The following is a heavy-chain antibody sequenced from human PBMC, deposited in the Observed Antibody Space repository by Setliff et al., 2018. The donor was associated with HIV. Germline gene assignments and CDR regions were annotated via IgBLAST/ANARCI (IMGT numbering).Heavy chain of an antibody. D-gene: IGHD5-18*01. Sequence: GGSLRLSCAASGFTFYSSAMSWVRQSPGQGLEWISSIPASGESTYYSDSVKGRFTISRDNSKNTLYLQMNSLRAEDTAVYYCAKDAGSYSYVHEYFQHWGQGTLVTVSS. CDR1: GFTFYSSA. CDR2: IPASGEST. V-gene: IGHV3-23*01. CDR3: AKDAGSYSYVHEYFQH. J-gene: IGHJ1*01.